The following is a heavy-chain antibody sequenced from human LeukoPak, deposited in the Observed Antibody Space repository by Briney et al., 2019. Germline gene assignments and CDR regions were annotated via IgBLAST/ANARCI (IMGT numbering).Heavy chain of an antibody. V-gene: IGHV3-21*01. J-gene: IGHJ5*02. CDR1: GFTFSSYS. CDR2: ISSSSSYI. Sequence: GRSLRLSCAASGFTFSSYSMKWVRQAPGKGLEWVSSISSSSSYIYYAESVKGRFPISRDNAKNSLYLQMNSLRAEDTAVYYCARDSGTTGEVKFDPWGQGTLVTVSS. D-gene: IGHD3-10*01. CDR3: ARDSGTTGEVKFDP.